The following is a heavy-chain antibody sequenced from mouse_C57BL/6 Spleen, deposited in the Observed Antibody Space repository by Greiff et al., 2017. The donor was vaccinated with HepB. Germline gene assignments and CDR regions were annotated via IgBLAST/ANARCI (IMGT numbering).Heavy chain of an antibody. Sequence: QVHVKQPGTELVKPGASVNLSCKASGNTFPSYGMHWVKQRPGQGLEWIGNINPSNGGTNYNEKFKSKATLTVDKSSSTAYMQLSSLTSEDSAVYYCARFRPWGIWGQGTLVTVSA. CDR1: GNTFPSYG. CDR2: INPSNGGT. CDR3: ARFRPWGI. D-gene: IGHD4-1*01. J-gene: IGHJ3*01. V-gene: IGHV1-53*01.